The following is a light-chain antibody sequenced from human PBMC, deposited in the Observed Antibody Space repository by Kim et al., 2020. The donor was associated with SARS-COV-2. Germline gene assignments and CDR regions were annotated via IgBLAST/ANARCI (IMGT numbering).Light chain of an antibody. V-gene: IGLV2-14*03. J-gene: IGLJ1*01. Sequence: GQSINNSCTGTRRDVGGYNYVAWYQQHPGKAPKLIIYDVHNRPSGVSDRCSGSKSGNTASLTISGLQAEDEADYYCSSFASSTSYVFGTGTKVTVL. CDR2: DVH. CDR3: SSFASSTSYV. CDR1: RRDVGGYNY.